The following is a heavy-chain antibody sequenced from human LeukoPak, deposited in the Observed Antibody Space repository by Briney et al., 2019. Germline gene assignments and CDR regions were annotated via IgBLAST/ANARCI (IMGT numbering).Heavy chain of an antibody. D-gene: IGHD6-6*01. CDR1: GFTVSSNY. V-gene: IGHV3-30-3*01. CDR2: ISYDGSNK. Sequence: GGSLRLSCAASGFTVSSNYMSWVRQAPGKGLEWVAVISYDGSNKYYADSVKGRFTISRDNSKNTLYLQMNSLRAEDTAVYYCARVRLYSSSSYYFDYWGQGTLVTVSS. J-gene: IGHJ4*02. CDR3: ARVRLYSSSSYYFDY.